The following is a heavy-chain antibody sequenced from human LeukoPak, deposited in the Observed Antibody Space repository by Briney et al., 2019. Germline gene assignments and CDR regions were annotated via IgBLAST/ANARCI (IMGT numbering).Heavy chain of an antibody. Sequence: GGSLRLSCAASGFTFSDYYMSWIRQAPGKGLEWVSAISGSGGSTYYADSVKGRFTISRDNSKNTLYLQMNSLRAEDTAVYYCANLPKSLGFDYWGQGTLVTVSS. J-gene: IGHJ4*02. D-gene: IGHD6-13*01. CDR3: ANLPKSLGFDY. CDR1: GFTFSDYY. CDR2: ISGSGGST. V-gene: IGHV3-23*01.